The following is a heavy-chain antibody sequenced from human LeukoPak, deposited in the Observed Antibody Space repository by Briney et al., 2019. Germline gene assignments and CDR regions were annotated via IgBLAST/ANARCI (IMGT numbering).Heavy chain of an antibody. D-gene: IGHD3-10*01. V-gene: IGHV3-23*01. CDR2: ISGSGGSP. CDR1: GFTFSSSA. CDR3: AKEGPYGSGSYGAFDI. Sequence: PGGSLRLSCAASGFTFSSSAMSWVRQAPGKGLEWVSSISGSGGSPYYADSVKGRFTISRDNSKNTLYLQMNSLRAEDTAVYYCAKEGPYGSGSYGAFDIWGQGTMVTVSS. J-gene: IGHJ3*02.